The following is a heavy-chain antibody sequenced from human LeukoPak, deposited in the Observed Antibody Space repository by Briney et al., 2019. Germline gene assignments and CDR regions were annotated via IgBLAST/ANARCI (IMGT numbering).Heavy chain of an antibody. Sequence: GGSLRLSCAASGFTFSSYSMNWVRQAPGKRLEWVSYISSSSSTICYADSVKGRFTISRDNAKNSLYLQMNSLRAEDTAVYYCARLVLGGAGSSYYYDYWGQGTLVTVSS. D-gene: IGHD1-26*01. V-gene: IGHV3-48*01. CDR2: ISSSSSTI. J-gene: IGHJ4*02. CDR3: ARLVLGGAGSSYYYDY. CDR1: GFTFSSYS.